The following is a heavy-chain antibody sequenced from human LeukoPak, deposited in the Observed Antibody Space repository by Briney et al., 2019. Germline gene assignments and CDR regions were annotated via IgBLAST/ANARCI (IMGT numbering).Heavy chain of an antibody. V-gene: IGHV4-31*03. D-gene: IGHD3-10*01. Sequence: SQTLSLTCTASGGPISSGAYYWSWIRQHPGKGLDWIGYIYYSGSTYYNPSLKSRVIISIDTSKNQFSLNLSSVTAADTAVYYCARAPIGSGNDYYFDYWGQGTLVTVSS. CDR2: IYYSGST. CDR3: ARAPIGSGNDYYFDY. J-gene: IGHJ4*02. CDR1: GGPISSGAYY.